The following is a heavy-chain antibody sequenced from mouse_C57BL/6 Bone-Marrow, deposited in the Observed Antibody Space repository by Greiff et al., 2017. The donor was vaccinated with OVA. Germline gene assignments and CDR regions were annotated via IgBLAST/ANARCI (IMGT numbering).Heavy chain of an antibody. J-gene: IGHJ1*03. V-gene: IGHV1-7*01. CDR2: INPSSGYT. CDR3: ARNRYDYDRGGWYFDV. CDR1: GYTFTSYW. D-gene: IGHD2-4*01. Sequence: VHLVESGADLAKPGASVKLSCKASGYTFTSYWMHWVKQRPGQGLEWIGYINPSSGYTKYNQKFKDKATLTADKSSSTAYMQPSSLTYEDSAVYYCARNRYDYDRGGWYFDVWGTGTTVTGSS.